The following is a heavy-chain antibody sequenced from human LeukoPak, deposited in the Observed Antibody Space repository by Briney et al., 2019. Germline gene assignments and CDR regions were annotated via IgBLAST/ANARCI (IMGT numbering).Heavy chain of an antibody. CDR1: GFTFSSYG. V-gene: IGHV3-33*01. Sequence: AGGSLRLSCAASGFTFSSYGMHWVRQAPGKGLEWVAVIWYDGSNKYYADSVKGRFTISRDNSKNTLYLQMNSLRAEDTAVYYCARDPPRNPLLLISYYFDYWGQGTLVTVSS. J-gene: IGHJ4*02. D-gene: IGHD3-10*01. CDR2: IWYDGSNK. CDR3: ARDPPRNPLLLISYYFDY.